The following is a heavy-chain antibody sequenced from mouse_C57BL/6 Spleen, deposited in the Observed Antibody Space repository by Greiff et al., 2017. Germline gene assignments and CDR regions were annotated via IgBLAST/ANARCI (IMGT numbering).Heavy chain of an antibody. J-gene: IGHJ4*01. Sequence: QVQLQQSGPELVKPGASVKISCKASGYAFSSSWMNWVKQRPGKGLEWIGRIYPGDGDTNYNGKFKGKATLTADKSSSTAYMQLSSLTSEDSAVYFCATTVVGYAMDYWGQGTSVTVSS. D-gene: IGHD1-1*01. CDR1: GYAFSSSW. CDR3: ATTVVGYAMDY. V-gene: IGHV1-82*01. CDR2: IYPGDGDT.